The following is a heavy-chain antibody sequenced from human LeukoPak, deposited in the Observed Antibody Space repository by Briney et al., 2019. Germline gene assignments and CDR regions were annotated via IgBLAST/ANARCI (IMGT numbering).Heavy chain of an antibody. Sequence: ASVKVSCKASGYTFTSYGISWVRQAPGQGLEWMGWISAYNGNTNYAQKLQGRVTMTTDTSTSTAYMELSSLRSEDTAVYYCARGGYYDTGGYYWFDPWGQGTLVTVSS. J-gene: IGHJ5*02. V-gene: IGHV1-18*01. CDR2: ISAYNGNT. CDR3: ARGGYYDTGGYYWFDP. CDR1: GYTFTSYG. D-gene: IGHD3-22*01.